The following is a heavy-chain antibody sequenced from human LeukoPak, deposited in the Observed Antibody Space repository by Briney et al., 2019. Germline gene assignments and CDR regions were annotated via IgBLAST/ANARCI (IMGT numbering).Heavy chain of an antibody. V-gene: IGHV4-34*01. CDR2: INHSGST. CDR3: ARDLAARPYYYYYYGMDV. CDR1: GGSFSGYY. Sequence: SETLSLTCAVYGGSFSGYYWSWISQPPGKGLEWIGEINHSGSTNYNPSLKSRVTISVDTSKNQFSLKLSSVTAADTAVYYCARDLAARPYYYYYYGMDVWGQGTTVTVSS. J-gene: IGHJ6*02. D-gene: IGHD6-6*01.